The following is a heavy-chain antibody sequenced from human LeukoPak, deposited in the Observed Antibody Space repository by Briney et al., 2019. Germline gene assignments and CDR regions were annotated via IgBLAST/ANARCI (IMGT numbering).Heavy chain of an antibody. J-gene: IGHJ6*02. CDR3: ARARLTGGMDV. CDR1: GGSISSYY. D-gene: IGHD2-21*02. CDR2: IYYSGST. V-gene: IGHV4-59*01. Sequence: PSETLSLTCTVSGGSISSYYWSWIRQPPGKGLEWIGYIYYSGSTNSNPSLKSRVTISVDTSKNQFSLKLSSVTAADTAVYYCARARLTGGMDVWGQGTTVTVSS.